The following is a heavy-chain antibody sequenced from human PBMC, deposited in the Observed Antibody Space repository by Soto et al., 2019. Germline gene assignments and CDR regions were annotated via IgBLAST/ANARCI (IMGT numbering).Heavy chain of an antibody. D-gene: IGHD3-22*01. CDR2: IYYSGST. V-gene: IGHV4-39*01. CDR1: GGSISSSSYY. Sequence: SETLSLTCTVSGGSISSSSYYWGWIRKPPGKGLEWIGSIYYSGSTYYNPSLKSRVTISVDTSKNQFSLKLSSVTAADTAVYYCACSGYYQNINEYFQHWGQGTLVTVSS. J-gene: IGHJ1*01. CDR3: ACSGYYQNINEYFQH.